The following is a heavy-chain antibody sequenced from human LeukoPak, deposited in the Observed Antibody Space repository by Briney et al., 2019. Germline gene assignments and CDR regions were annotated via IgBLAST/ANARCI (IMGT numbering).Heavy chain of an antibody. Sequence: GGSLRLSCAASGFTFSSYWMHWVRQAPGKGLVWVSRINSDGSSTSYADSVKGRFTISRDNSKNTLYLQMSSLGAEDTAVYFCAKDDAWGRYQDWGQGTLVTVSS. V-gene: IGHV3-74*01. D-gene: IGHD3-16*01. CDR3: AKDDAWGRYQD. J-gene: IGHJ1*01. CDR2: INSDGSST. CDR1: GFTFSSYW.